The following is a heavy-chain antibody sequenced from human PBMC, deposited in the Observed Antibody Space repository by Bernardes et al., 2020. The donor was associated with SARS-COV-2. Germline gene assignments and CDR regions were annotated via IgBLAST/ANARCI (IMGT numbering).Heavy chain of an antibody. J-gene: IGHJ4*02. CDR2: ISYDGSNE. Sequence: GGSLRLSCAASGFTFDIYWMNWVRQAPGKGLEWVAVISYDGSNEYFVDSVKGRFTISRDNSKKTLYLQMNSLRDEDTAVYYCARVVENSSAYYSTPLDYWGQGTLVTVSS. CDR1: GFTFDIYW. CDR3: ARVVENSSAYYSTPLDY. D-gene: IGHD3-22*01. V-gene: IGHV3-30*03.